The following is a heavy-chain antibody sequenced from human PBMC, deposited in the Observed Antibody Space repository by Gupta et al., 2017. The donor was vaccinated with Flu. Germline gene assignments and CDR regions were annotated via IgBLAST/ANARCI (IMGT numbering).Heavy chain of an antibody. CDR3: ARGEDYSYNAYTGEFDQ. J-gene: IGHJ4*02. V-gene: IGHV1-8*01. Sequence: QVQLVQSGTEVKKPGASVKVSCKASGYTFTNYDVNWVRQAPGQGLEWMGWMNPNSGNTGYAQKFQGRVSMTRNPSTSTAYLELSSLSSDDQAVYYCARGEDYSYNAYTGEFDQWCQGTLVTVSS. CDR1: GYTFTNYD. D-gene: IGHD3-16*01. CDR2: MNPNSGNT.